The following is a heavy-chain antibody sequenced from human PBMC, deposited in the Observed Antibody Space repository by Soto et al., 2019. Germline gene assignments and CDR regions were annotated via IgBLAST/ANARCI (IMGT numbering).Heavy chain of an antibody. D-gene: IGHD3-22*01. V-gene: IGHV5-10-1*01. J-gene: IGHJ4*02. CDR3: ASTYYYDSSGYAKWFDY. CDR2: IDPSDSYT. Sequence: GESLKISCKGSGYSFTSYWIGWVRQMPGKGLEWMGRIDPSDSYTNYSPSFQGHVTISADKSISTAYLQWSSLKASDTAMYYCASTYYYDSSGYAKWFDYWGQGTLVTVSS. CDR1: GYSFTSYW.